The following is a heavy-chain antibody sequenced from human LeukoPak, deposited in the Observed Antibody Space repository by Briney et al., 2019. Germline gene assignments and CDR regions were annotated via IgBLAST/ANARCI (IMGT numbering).Heavy chain of an antibody. CDR2: IWYDGSNK. D-gene: IGHD5-12*01. Sequence: PGGSLRLSCAASGFTFSSYGMHWVRQAPGKGLEWVAVIWYDGSNKHYADSVKGRFTISRDNSKNTLYLQMNSLRAEDTAVYYCARDGLSKGGYDWAPTYMDVWGKGTTVTVSS. V-gene: IGHV3-33*01. CDR3: ARDGLSKGGYDWAPTYMDV. J-gene: IGHJ6*03. CDR1: GFTFSSYG.